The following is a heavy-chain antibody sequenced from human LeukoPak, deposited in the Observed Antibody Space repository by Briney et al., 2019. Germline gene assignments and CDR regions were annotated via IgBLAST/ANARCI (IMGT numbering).Heavy chain of an antibody. V-gene: IGHV3-30-3*01. D-gene: IGHD2-15*01. CDR1: GFTFSSYA. J-gene: IGHJ4*02. Sequence: PGGSLRLSCSASGFTFSSYAMHWVRQAPDKGLEWVAVMSYDGSNKYYSDSVKGRFTISRDNSKNTLYLQMNSLRDEDTAVYYCVSAHDPWEMLNPPDYWGQGTLVTVSS. CDR2: MSYDGSNK. CDR3: VSAHDPWEMLNPPDY.